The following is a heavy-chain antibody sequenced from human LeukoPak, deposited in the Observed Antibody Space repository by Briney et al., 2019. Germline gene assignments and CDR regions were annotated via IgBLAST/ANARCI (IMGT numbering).Heavy chain of an antibody. Sequence: PGGSLRLSCAASGFTFSSYWMSWVRQAPGKGLEWVANIKQDGSEKYYVDSVKGRFTISRDNAKNSLYLQMNSLRAEDTAVYYCARAGNYYDSSGYYCPNYWGQGTLVTVSS. CDR2: IKQDGSEK. J-gene: IGHJ4*02. V-gene: IGHV3-7*01. D-gene: IGHD3-22*01. CDR1: GFTFSSYW. CDR3: ARAGNYYDSSGYYCPNY.